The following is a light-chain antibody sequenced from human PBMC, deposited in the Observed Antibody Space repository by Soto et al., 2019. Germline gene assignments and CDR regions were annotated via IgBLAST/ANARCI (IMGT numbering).Light chain of an antibody. V-gene: IGKV3-20*01. CDR2: AAS. CDR1: QSVSSSY. CDR3: QQYGSSSIT. J-gene: IGKJ5*01. Sequence: EIVLTQSPGTLSLSPGERATLSCRASQSVSSSYLAWYQQKPGQAPRLLIYAASIRATDIPDRFSGSGSGTDFTLTISRLEPEVFAVFYCQQYGSSSITFGQGTRLEIK.